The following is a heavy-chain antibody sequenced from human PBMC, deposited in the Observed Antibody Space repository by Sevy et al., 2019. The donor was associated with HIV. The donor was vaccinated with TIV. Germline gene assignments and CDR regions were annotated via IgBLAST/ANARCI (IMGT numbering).Heavy chain of an antibody. J-gene: IGHJ4*02. Sequence: GGSLRLSCAGSGFTFGSYMMNWVRQAPGRGLEWMSRISRTGGKTEYGDSAKGRFTNSRDNSKNTVYLQMKDLRAEDTALYYCVKEGRDDFNPYLDFWGQGILVTVSS. CDR2: ISRTGGKT. CDR3: VKEGRDDFNPYLDF. V-gene: IGHV3-23*01. CDR1: GFTFGSYM. D-gene: IGHD3-10*01.